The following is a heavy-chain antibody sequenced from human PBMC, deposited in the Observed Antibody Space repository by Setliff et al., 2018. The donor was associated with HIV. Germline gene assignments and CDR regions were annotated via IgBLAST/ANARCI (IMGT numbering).Heavy chain of an antibody. J-gene: IGHJ4*02. CDR2: IYISGST. CDR1: GGSITRYY. D-gene: IGHD1-1*01. V-gene: IGHV4-4*09. CDR3: ARKDWTVAALEY. Sequence: SETLSLTCTVSGGSITRYYWSWIRQSPGKGLEWIGYIYISGSTDYSPSLKSRVTISADTSKNQVSLKLTSVTAADSAVYYCARKDWTVAALEYWGQGTLVTSPQ.